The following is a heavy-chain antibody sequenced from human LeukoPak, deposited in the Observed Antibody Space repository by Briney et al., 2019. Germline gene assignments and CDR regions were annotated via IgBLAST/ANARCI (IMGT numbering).Heavy chain of an antibody. V-gene: IGHV3-53*01. Sequence: PGGSLRLSCTVSGFTVSSNSMSWVRQAPGKGLEWVSFIYSDNTHYSDSVKGRFTISRDNSKNTLYLQMNSLRAEDTAVYYCASLYGSGPNWFDPWGQGTLVTVSS. CDR2: IYSDNT. CDR1: GFTVSSNS. D-gene: IGHD3-10*01. CDR3: ASLYGSGPNWFDP. J-gene: IGHJ5*02.